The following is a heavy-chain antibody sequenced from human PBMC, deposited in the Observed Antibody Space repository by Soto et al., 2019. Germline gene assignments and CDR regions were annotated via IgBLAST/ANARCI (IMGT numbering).Heavy chain of an antibody. CDR3: ARDRADGDVGDAFDI. V-gene: IGHV1-18*01. Sequence: QVQLVQSGAEVKKPGASVKVSCKASGYTFNSYGISWVRQAPGQGLEWMGWISAYYDNPNYAQEFLGRVTMTTDTSTSTAYMALRSLRSDDTALYYCARDRADGDVGDAFDIWGQGTMVTVSS. D-gene: IGHD4-17*01. CDR2: ISAYYDNP. CDR1: GYTFNSYG. J-gene: IGHJ3*02.